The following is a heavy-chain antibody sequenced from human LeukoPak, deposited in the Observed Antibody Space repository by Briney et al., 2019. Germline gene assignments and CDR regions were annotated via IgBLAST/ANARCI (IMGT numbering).Heavy chain of an antibody. V-gene: IGHV4-59*01. CDR3: ARVEEGYGSGRRENYYYYYMDV. D-gene: IGHD3-10*01. CDR1: GGSISRYY. Sequence: SETLSLTCTVSGGSISRYYWSWIRQPPGKGLEWVGYIYYSGNTNYNPPLMSRVTIPVDTSKNQFSLKLASVTAADTAVYYCARVEEGYGSGRRENYYYYYMDVWGKGTTVTISS. CDR2: IYYSGNT. J-gene: IGHJ6*03.